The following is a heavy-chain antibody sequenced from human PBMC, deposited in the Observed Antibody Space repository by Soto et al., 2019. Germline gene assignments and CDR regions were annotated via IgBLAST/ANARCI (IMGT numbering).Heavy chain of an antibody. CDR2: INAGNGNT. D-gene: IGHD3-16*01. Sequence: QVQLVQSGAEEKKPGASVKVSCKASGYTFTSYAMHWVRQAPGQRLEWMGWINAGNGNTKYSQKFQARVTITRATSPSTSYMELSSLGSEDRGVYYLASGPGGGASRGDYCGQGTLVTVSS. V-gene: IGHV1-3*05. CDR1: GYTFTSYA. J-gene: IGHJ4*02. CDR3: ASGPGGGASRGDY.